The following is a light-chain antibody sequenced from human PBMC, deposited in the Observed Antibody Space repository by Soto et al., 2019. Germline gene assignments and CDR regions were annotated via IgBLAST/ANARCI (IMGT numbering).Light chain of an antibody. V-gene: IGLV2-23*03. CDR1: SSDVGIYNL. CDR2: EGS. Sequence: QSALTQPASVSGSPGQSITISCTGTSSDVGIYNLVSWYQQHPGKAPKLMIYEGSERPSGVSNRFYGSKSGNTASLTISGLQAEDEADYYCCSYAGSGPFVVFGGGTKLTVL. CDR3: CSYAGSGPFVV. J-gene: IGLJ2*01.